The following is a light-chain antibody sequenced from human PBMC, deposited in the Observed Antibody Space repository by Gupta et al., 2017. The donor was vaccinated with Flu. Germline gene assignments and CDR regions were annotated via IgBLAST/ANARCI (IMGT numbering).Light chain of an antibody. CDR1: SGSIDTNY. V-gene: IGLV6-57*01. CDR2: EDN. Sequence: NFMLTKAHSVAESPGKTVAISCTRRSGSIDTNYVQWYQQRPDSSPTIVIYEDNLRPSVVPDRFSGSIDTSSNSASLTFSGLKTEDEADHFCQSYDSFNRYVVVGGGTKLTVL. J-gene: IGLJ2*01. CDR3: QSYDSFNRYVV.